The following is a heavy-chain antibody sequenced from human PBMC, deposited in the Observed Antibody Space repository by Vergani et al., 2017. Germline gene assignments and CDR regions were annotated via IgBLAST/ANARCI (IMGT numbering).Heavy chain of an antibody. J-gene: IGHJ3*02. CDR1: GFTFSDYY. Sequence: QVQLVESGGGLVKPGGSLRLSCAASGFTFSDYYMSWIRQAPGKGLEWGSYISSSGSTIYYADSVKGRFTISRDNAKNSLYLQMNSLRAEDTAVYYCARDVITMVRGVSHNDAFDIWGQGTMVTVSS. D-gene: IGHD3-10*01. CDR3: ARDVITMVRGVSHNDAFDI. V-gene: IGHV3-11*01. CDR2: ISSSGSTI.